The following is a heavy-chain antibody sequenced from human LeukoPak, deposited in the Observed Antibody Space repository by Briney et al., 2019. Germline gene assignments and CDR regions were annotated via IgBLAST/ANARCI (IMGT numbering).Heavy chain of an antibody. CDR1: GFTFSSYA. Sequence: PGGSLRLSCAASGFTFSSYAMSWVRQAPGKGLEWVSAISGSGGSTYYADSVKGRFTISRDNSKNTLYLQMNSLRAEDTAVYYCAKDWVLSMVRGVITPPWGQGTLVTVSS. D-gene: IGHD3-10*01. J-gene: IGHJ5*02. V-gene: IGHV3-23*01. CDR3: AKDWVLSMVRGVITPP. CDR2: ISGSGGST.